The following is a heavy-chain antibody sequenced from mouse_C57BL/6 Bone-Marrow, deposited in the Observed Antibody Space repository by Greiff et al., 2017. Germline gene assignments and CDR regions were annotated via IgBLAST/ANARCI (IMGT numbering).Heavy chain of an antibody. CDR1: GFTFSSYA. Sequence: EVQGVESGGGLVKPGGSLKLSCAASGFTFSSYAMSWVRQTPEKRLEWVATISDGGSYTYYPDNVKGRFTISRDNAKNNLYLQMSHLKSEDTAMYYCARRGLGTTVVEPFYWYFDVGGTGTTVTVSS. D-gene: IGHD1-1*01. V-gene: IGHV5-4*01. CDR2: ISDGGSYT. CDR3: ARRGLGTTVVEPFYWYFDV. J-gene: IGHJ1*03.